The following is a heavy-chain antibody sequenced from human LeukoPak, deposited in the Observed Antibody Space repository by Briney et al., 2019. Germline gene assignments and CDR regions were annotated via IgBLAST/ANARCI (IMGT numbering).Heavy chain of an antibody. CDR2: INQDGSGE. V-gene: IGHV3-7*01. J-gene: IGHJ4*02. CDR3: ARSQRGSFDC. Sequence: PGGSLRLSCVASGFTFRNYWMSWVRQAPGRGLEWVANINQDGSGEYYVDSVKGRFTISRDNAKNSLYLQMNSLRAEDTAIYYCARSQRGSFDCWGQGTLVTVSS. CDR1: GFTFRNYW. D-gene: IGHD2-15*01.